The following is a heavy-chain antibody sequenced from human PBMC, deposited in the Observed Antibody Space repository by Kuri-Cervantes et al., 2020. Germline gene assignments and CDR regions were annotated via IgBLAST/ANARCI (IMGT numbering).Heavy chain of an antibody. J-gene: IGHJ4*02. V-gene: IGHV3-23*01. CDR3: ASHKRKFDY. CDR2: ISGSGGST. CDR1: GFTFSSYV. Sequence: GGSLTLSCAASGFTFSSYVMSWVRQAPGKGLEWVSAISGSGGSTYYPDSVKGRFTITRDSAKNSLYLRMNSLRADDTAIYYCASHKRKFDYWGQGTLVTVSS.